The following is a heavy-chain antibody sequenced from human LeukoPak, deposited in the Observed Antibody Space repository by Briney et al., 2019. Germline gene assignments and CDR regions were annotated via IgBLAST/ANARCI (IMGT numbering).Heavy chain of an antibody. J-gene: IGHJ6*02. V-gene: IGHV3-23*01. Sequence: GGSLRLSCAASGFTFSSYAMSWVRQAPGKGLEWVSAISGSGGSTYYADSVKGRFTISRDNSKNTLYLQMNSLRAEDTAVYYCAKGQVPDAANYYYYYGMDVWGQGTTVTVSS. CDR3: AKGQVPDAANYYYYYGMDV. CDR2: ISGSGGST. D-gene: IGHD2-2*01. CDR1: GFTFSSYA.